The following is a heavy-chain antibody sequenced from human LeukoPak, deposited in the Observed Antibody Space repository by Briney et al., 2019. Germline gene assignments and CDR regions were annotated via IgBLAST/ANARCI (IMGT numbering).Heavy chain of an antibody. CDR1: GFTFSSYA. CDR2: ISGSGGST. J-gene: IGHJ3*02. D-gene: IGHD6-13*01. V-gene: IGHV3-23*01. CDR3: AYRKLYSSSWMSAFDI. Sequence: GGSLRLSCAASGFTFSSYAMSWVRQAPGKGLEWVSAISGSGGSTYYADSVKGRFTISRDNSKNTLYLQMNSLRAEDTAVYYCAYRKLYSSSWMSAFDIWGQGTMVTVSS.